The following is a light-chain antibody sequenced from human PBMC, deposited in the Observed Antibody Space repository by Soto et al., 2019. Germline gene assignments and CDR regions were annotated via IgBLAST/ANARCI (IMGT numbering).Light chain of an antibody. J-gene: IGKJ1*01. V-gene: IGKV3-20*01. CDR1: QSVRNSL. CDR2: DAS. Sequence: EIVLTQSPGTLSLSPGERATLSCRASQSVRNSLLAWYQQKPGQPPRLLIYDASTRATATPERFSGSGSGTDFTLTISRLEPEDFALYYCHQYDTIVQTFGQGTKVDIK. CDR3: HQYDTIVQT.